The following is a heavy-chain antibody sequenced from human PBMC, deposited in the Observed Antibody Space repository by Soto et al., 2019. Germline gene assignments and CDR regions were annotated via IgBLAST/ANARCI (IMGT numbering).Heavy chain of an antibody. D-gene: IGHD6-13*01. CDR3: ARDLDPGSAGLDY. Sequence: GPSVKVSCKASGYTFTGYYMHWVRQAPGQGLEWMGWINPNSGGTNYAQKFQGWVTMTGDTSISTAYMELSRLRSDDTAVYYCARDLDPGSAGLDYWGQRTLVTGSS. CDR2: INPNSGGT. J-gene: IGHJ4*02. CDR1: GYTFTGYY. V-gene: IGHV1-2*04.